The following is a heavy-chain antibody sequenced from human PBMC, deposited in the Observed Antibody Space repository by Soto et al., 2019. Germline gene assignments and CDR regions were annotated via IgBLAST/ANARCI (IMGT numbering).Heavy chain of an antibody. CDR3: ARDRRGPNHFDY. CDR1: GCTFSSHG. Sequence: PGGSLRLSCATSGCTFSSHGMHWVRQAPGKGLEWVAIIWFDGSDKYYVDSVKGRFTISRDNSKNTLFLQMNSLRVEDTAVYYCARDRRGPNHFDYWGQGTLVTVSS. CDR2: IWFDGSDK. D-gene: IGHD7-27*01. V-gene: IGHV3-33*01. J-gene: IGHJ4*02.